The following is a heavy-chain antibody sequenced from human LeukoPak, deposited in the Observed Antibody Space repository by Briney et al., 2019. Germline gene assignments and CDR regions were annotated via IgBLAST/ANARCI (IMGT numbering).Heavy chain of an antibody. D-gene: IGHD3-22*01. Sequence: GGSLRLSCAASGFTFSNFAMSWVRQAPGKGLEWVSAISGSGGGTYYADSVNGRFNISRDNSKNTLFLQMNSPRGEDTAVYYCARDWGADSSGYYGSLDYWGQGTLVTVSS. V-gene: IGHV3-23*01. CDR3: ARDWGADSSGYYGSLDY. CDR1: GFTFSNFA. J-gene: IGHJ4*02. CDR2: ISGSGGGT.